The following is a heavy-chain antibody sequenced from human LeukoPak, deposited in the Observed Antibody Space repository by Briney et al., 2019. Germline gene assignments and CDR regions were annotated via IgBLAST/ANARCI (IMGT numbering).Heavy chain of an antibody. CDR1: GFSFGGKW. V-gene: IGHV3-74*01. Sequence: GGSLRLSRAASGFSFGGKWLHWVRQAPGKGLVWVSSIDTDGSDANYVDSVKGRFTIARDNAKNTLYLQMNSLRVEDTAVYYCGSPYSGSWRTVDYWGQGTLVTVSS. D-gene: IGHD6-25*01. CDR3: GSPYSGSWRTVDY. CDR2: IDTDGSDA. J-gene: IGHJ4*02.